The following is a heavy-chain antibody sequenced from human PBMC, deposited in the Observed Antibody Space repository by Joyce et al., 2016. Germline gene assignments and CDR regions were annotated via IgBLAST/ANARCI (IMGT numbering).Heavy chain of an antibody. CDR1: GFSVNSYW. J-gene: IGHJ4*02. V-gene: IGHV5-51*01. CDR3: VHYGDSGDC. Sequence: VQLVQSGAEVKKPGEYLMISCQTSGFSVNSYWIGWVRQMTGKGLDWRGLIDPTDSDTTYNPSFQGQVTMSADTSVSTAYLHWSSLKASDTATYYCVHYGDSGDCWGQGTLVIVSS. D-gene: IGHD4-17*01. CDR2: IDPTDSDT.